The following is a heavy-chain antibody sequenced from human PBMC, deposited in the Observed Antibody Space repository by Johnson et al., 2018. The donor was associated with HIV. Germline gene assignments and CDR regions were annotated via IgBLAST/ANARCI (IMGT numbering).Heavy chain of an antibody. V-gene: IGHV3-30*03. CDR3: AAPSLGGATFDAFDI. D-gene: IGHD1-26*01. Sequence: QVQLVESGGGVVQPGRSLRLSCAASGFTLSTYGMHWVRQAPGKGLEWVAVISYDGSNKYYADSVKGRFTISRDNSKNTLYLQMNSLRAEDTAVYYCAAPSLGGATFDAFDIWGQGTMVTVSS. CDR1: GFTLSTYG. CDR2: ISYDGSNK. J-gene: IGHJ3*02.